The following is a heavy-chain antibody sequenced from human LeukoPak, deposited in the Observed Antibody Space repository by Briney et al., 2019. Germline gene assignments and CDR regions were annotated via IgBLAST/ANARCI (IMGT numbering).Heavy chain of an antibody. V-gene: IGHV1-69*05. Sequence: SVKVSCKASGGTFSSYAISWVRQAPGQGLEWMGGIIPIFGTANYAQKFQGRVTITTDESTSTAYMELSSLRSEDTAVYYCARDDPYEPTGLDYWGQGTLVTVSS. CDR2: IIPIFGTA. D-gene: IGHD1-14*01. J-gene: IGHJ4*02. CDR3: ARDDPYEPTGLDY. CDR1: GGTFSSYA.